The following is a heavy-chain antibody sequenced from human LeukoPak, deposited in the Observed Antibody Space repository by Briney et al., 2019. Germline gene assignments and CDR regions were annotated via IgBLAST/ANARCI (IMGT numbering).Heavy chain of an antibody. Sequence: LQTLSLTCTVSGGSISSGGYYWSWIRQHPGKGLEWIGYIYYSGSTYYNPSLKSRVTISVDTSKNQFSLKLSSVTAADTAVYYCARGKQQLVRRGWFDPWGQGTLVTVSS. V-gene: IGHV4-31*03. CDR1: GGSISSGGYY. CDR2: IYYSGST. J-gene: IGHJ5*02. D-gene: IGHD6-13*01. CDR3: ARGKQQLVRRGWFDP.